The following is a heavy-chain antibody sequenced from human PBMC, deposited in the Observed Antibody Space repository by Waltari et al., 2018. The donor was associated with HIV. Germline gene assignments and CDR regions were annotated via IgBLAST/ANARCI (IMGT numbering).Heavy chain of an antibody. CDR3: ARGRRGNGYYYYGMDV. D-gene: IGHD3-16*01. J-gene: IGHJ6*02. Sequence: QVQLQESGPGLVKPSETLSLTCTVSGGSISSYSWSWIRQPPGKGLEWIGCVYNSGTTNYNPSLKSRVTISVDTSKNQFSLKLSSVTAADTAVYYCARGRRGNGYYYYGMDVWGQGTTVTVSS. CDR1: GGSISSYS. V-gene: IGHV4-59*01. CDR2: VYNSGTT.